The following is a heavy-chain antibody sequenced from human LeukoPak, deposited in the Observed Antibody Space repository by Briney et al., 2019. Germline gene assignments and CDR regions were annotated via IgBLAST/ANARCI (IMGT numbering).Heavy chain of an antibody. V-gene: IGHV1-69*13. CDR1: GGTFSSYA. CDR3: ARDQVAPIITMVRGVISAFDI. CDR2: IIPIFGTA. J-gene: IGHJ3*02. Sequence: SVKVSCKASGGTFSSYAISWVRQAPGQGLEWMGGIIPIFGTANYAQKFQGRVTSTPDESTSTAYMELSSMRSEDTAVYYCARDQVAPIITMVRGVISAFDIWGQGTMVTVSS. D-gene: IGHD3-10*01.